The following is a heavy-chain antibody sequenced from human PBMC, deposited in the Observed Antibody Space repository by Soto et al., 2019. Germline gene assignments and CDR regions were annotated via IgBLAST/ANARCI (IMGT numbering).Heavy chain of an antibody. D-gene: IGHD2-2*01. CDR2: ISYDGSNK. CDR3: AKAVEFGMDV. Sequence: GGSLRLSCAASGFTFSSYGMHWVRQAPGKGLEWVAVISYDGSNKYYADSVKGRFTISRDNSKNTLYLQMNSLRAEDTAVYYCAKAVEFGMDVWGQGTTVTVSS. J-gene: IGHJ6*02. CDR1: GFTFSSYG. V-gene: IGHV3-30*18.